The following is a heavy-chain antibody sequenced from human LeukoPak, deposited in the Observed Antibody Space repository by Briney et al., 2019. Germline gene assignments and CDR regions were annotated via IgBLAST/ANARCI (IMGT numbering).Heavy chain of an antibody. CDR1: GFTFSNYA. D-gene: IGHD1-1*01. CDR2: ISGSGGGT. V-gene: IGHV3-23*01. CDR3: ARESGTTETSCFDY. Sequence: GGSLRLSCAASGFTFSNYAITWVRQAPGMGLEWVSAISGSGGGTYYADSVKGRFTISRDNSKNTLFLQMSSLRAEDTAVYYCARESGTTETSCFDYWGQGTLVTVSS. J-gene: IGHJ4*02.